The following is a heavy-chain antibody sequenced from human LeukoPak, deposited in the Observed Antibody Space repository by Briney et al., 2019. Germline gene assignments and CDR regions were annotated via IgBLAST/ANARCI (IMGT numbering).Heavy chain of an antibody. Sequence: PGGPLRLSCAASGFTFSSYDMSWVREAPGKGVEWVSASSGGGGSTYSAAAVKGRFTISRDNSKNTLYLQMNSLRAEDTAVYYCAKDPTMRATVTIDYWGQGTLVTVAS. D-gene: IGHD4-17*01. CDR1: GFTFSSYD. CDR3: AKDPTMRATVTIDY. CDR2: SSGGGGST. V-gene: IGHV3-23*01. J-gene: IGHJ4*02.